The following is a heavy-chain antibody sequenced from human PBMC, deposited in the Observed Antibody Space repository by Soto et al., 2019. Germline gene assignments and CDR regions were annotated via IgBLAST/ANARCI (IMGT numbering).Heavy chain of an antibody. Sequence: RWSLRLSCSASVFTFSSYSMNWFRQAPGKGLEWVSYISSSSSTIYYADSVKGRFTISRDNAKNSLYLQMNSLRDEDTAVYYCARDPSYGYSKWPWGQGTLVTVS. J-gene: IGHJ5*02. CDR1: VFTFSSYS. CDR2: ISSSSSTI. V-gene: IGHV3-48*02. D-gene: IGHD5-18*01. CDR3: ARDPSYGYSKWP.